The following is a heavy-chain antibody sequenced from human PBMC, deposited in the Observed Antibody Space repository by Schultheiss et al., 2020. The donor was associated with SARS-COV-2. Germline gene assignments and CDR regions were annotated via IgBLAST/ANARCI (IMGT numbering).Heavy chain of an antibody. D-gene: IGHD6-6*01. J-gene: IGHJ4*02. CDR2: IGWNSGSV. Sequence: GGSPRLSCAASGFTFDDYAMHWVRQAPGKGLEWVSGIGWNSGSVGYADSVKGRFTISRDNAKNSLYLQMNSLRAEDTALYYCAKDGGSSSGFDYWGQGTLVTVSS. V-gene: IGHV3-9*01. CDR3: AKDGGSSSGFDY. CDR1: GFTFDDYA.